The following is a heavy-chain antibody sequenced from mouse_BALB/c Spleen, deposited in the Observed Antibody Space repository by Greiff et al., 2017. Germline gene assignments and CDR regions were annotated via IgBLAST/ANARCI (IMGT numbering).Heavy chain of an antibody. CDR3: ARRHKCDEGVDY. CDR2: IDPENGNT. Sequence: EVQLQQSGAELVRPGALVKLSCKASGFNIKDYYMHWVKQRPEQGLEWIGWIDPENGNTIYDPKFQGKASITADTSSNTAYLQLSSLTSEDTAVYYCARRHKCDEGVDYWGQGTTLTVSS. J-gene: IGHJ2*01. CDR1: GFNIKDYY. V-gene: IGHV14-1*02. D-gene: IGHD1-3*01.